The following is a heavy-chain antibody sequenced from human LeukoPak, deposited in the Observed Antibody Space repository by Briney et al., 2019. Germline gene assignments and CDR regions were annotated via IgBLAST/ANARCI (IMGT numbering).Heavy chain of an antibody. J-gene: IGHJ2*01. D-gene: IGHD3-10*01. CDR2: ISSSSSYT. V-gene: IGHV3-11*06. CDR1: GFTFSDYY. CDR3: ARVPGTRYFDL. Sequence: PGGSLRLSCAASGFTFSDYYMSWIRQAPGKGLEWVSYISSSSSYTNYADSVKGRFTISRDNAKNKLYLQMNSLRAEDTAVYYCARVPGTRYFDLWGRGTLVTVSS.